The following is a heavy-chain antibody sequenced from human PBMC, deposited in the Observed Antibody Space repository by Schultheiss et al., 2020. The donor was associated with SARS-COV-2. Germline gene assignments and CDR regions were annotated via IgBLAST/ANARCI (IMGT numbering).Heavy chain of an antibody. CDR3: ARDLRRGFYPDY. CDR2: INSDGSST. D-gene: IGHD3-3*01. V-gene: IGHV3-74*01. Sequence: GESLKISCAASGFTFSSYWMHWVRQAPGKGLVWVSRINSDGSSTSYADSVKGRFTISRDNAKNTLYLQMNSLRAEDTAVYYCARDLRRGFYPDYWGQGTLVTVSS. J-gene: IGHJ4*02. CDR1: GFTFSSYW.